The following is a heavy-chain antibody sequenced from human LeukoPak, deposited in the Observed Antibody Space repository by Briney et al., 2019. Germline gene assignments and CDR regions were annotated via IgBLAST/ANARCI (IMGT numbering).Heavy chain of an antibody. Sequence: SETLSLTCTVSGGSINSGSYYWSWIRQPPGKGLEWIAYIYDSGSTHYNPSLKSRVTISVDTSKNQLSLNLSSVTAADTAVYYCARDRGSSSPSGWFDPWGQGALVTVSS. CDR1: GGSINSGSYY. CDR3: ARDRGSSSPSGWFDP. J-gene: IGHJ5*02. D-gene: IGHD6-6*01. V-gene: IGHV4-61*01. CDR2: IYDSGST.